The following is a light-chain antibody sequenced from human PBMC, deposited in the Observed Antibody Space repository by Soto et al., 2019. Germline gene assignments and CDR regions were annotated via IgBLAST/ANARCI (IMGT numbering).Light chain of an antibody. CDR3: QQRYNWPWT. V-gene: IGKV3-11*01. CDR2: EAS. Sequence: ENMLTQSPATLSLSPGEGAALSCRASQSVSDFLAWYQQKPGQVPRLLIYEASRRATGIPARFSGSGSGTDFTLVISSLEPEDFAIYYCQQRYNWPWTFGQGTMV. CDR1: QSVSDF. J-gene: IGKJ1*01.